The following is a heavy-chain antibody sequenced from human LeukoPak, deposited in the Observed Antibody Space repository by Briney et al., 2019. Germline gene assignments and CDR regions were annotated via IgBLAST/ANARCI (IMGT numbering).Heavy chain of an antibody. J-gene: IGHJ4*02. Sequence: PGGSLRLSCEASGFTVSSFEINWVRQAPGKGLGWVSYISSSGGTMDYADSVKGRFTVSRDNGKKLVHLQLNSLRAEDTAVYFCARIPHPDYADAQWGQGTLVIVSS. CDR3: ARIPHPDYADAQ. CDR1: GFTVSSFE. CDR2: ISSSGGTM. D-gene: IGHD4-17*01. V-gene: IGHV3-48*03.